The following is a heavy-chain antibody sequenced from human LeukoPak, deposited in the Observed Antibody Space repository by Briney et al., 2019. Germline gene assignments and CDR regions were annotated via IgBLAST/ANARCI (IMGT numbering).Heavy chain of an antibody. J-gene: IGHJ4*02. V-gene: IGHV4-39*07. D-gene: IGHD6-19*01. CDR2: IYYSGST. CDR1: GGSISSSSYY. CDR3: ASDSSSGAIDY. Sequence: SETLSLTCTVSGGSISSSSYYWGWIRQPPGKGLEWIGSIYYSGSTYYNPSLKSRVTISVDTSKNQFSLKLSSVTAADTAVYYCASDSSSGAIDYWGQGTLVTVSS.